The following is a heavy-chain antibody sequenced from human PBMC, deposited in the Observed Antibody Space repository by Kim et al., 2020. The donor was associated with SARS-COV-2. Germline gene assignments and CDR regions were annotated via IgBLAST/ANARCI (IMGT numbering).Heavy chain of an antibody. CDR3: AKDSHRDLEWLLGD. CDR2: ISYDGSNK. D-gene: IGHD3-3*01. V-gene: IGHV3-30*18. Sequence: GGSLRLSCAASGFTFSSYGMHWVRQAPGKGLEWVAVISYDGSNKCYADSVKGRFTISRDNSKNTLYLQMNSLRAEDTAVYYCAKDSHRDLEWLLGDWGQGTLVTVSS. J-gene: IGHJ4*02. CDR1: GFTFSSYG.